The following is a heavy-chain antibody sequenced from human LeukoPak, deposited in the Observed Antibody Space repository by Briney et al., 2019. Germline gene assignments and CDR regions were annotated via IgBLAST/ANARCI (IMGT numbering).Heavy chain of an antibody. CDR3: AKDLAVAGYHYYGMDV. CDR1: GFTFSSYT. D-gene: IGHD6-19*01. J-gene: IGHJ6*02. CDR2: ITTSDGNT. Sequence: GGSLRISCAASGFTFSSYTMSWVRQAPGKGLEWVSTITTSDGNTYYADSVEGRFTVSRDNSKNTLFLQMSSLRAEDTAVYYCAKDLAVAGYHYYGMDVWGQGTTVTVSS. V-gene: IGHV3-23*01.